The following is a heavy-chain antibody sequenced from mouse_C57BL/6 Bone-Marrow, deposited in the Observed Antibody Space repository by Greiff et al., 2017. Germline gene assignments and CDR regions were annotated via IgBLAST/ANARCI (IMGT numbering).Heavy chain of an antibody. CDR1: GYAFSSSW. J-gene: IGHJ4*01. CDR2: IYPGDGDT. V-gene: IGHV1-82*01. Sequence: QVQLQQSGPELVKPGASVKISCKASGYAFSSSWMNWVKQRPGTGLEWIGRIYPGDGDTNYNGKFKGKATLTADKSSSTAYMQLSSLTSEDSAVYFCARWGYYAMDYWGQGTSVTVSS. CDR3: ARWGYYAMDY.